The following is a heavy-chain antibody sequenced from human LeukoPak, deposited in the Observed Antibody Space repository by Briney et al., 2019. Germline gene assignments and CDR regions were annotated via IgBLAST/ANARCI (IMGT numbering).Heavy chain of an antibody. V-gene: IGHV1-18*01. CDR1: GYTFTSYG. Sequence: ASVKVSCKASGYTFTSYGISWVRQAPGQGLEWMGWISAYNGNTNYAQKVQGRVTMTTDTSTSTAYMELRSLRYDDTAVYYCGRVTSDYYYYMDVWGKGTTVTVSS. CDR2: ISAYNGNT. CDR3: GRVTSDYYYYMDV. J-gene: IGHJ6*03. D-gene: IGHD2-21*02.